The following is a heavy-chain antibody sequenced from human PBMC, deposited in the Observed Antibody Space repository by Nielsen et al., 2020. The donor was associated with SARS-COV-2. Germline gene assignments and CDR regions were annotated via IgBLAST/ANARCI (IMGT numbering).Heavy chain of an antibody. D-gene: IGHD4-11*01. CDR3: ATDLTTVDY. CDR1: GFTFSSYW. Sequence: GESLKISCAASGFTFSSYWMSWVRQAPGKGLVWVSRIDSDGNNTSYADSVKGRFSISRDNAKNTLYLQMDSLRAEDTAVYYCATDLTTVDYWGQGTLVTVSS. V-gene: IGHV3-74*01. J-gene: IGHJ4*02. CDR2: IDSDGNNT.